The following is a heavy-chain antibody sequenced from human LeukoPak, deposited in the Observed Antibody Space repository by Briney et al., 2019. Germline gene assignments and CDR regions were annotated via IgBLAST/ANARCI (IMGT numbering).Heavy chain of an antibody. CDR1: GYTLTELS. CDR2: FDPEDGET. CDR3: ATDVSNVSSLDY. J-gene: IGHJ4*02. Sequence: ASVKVSGKVSGYTLTELSMHWVRQAPGKGLEWMGGFDPEDGETIYAQKFQGRVTMTEDTSTDTAYMELSSLRSEDTAVYYCATDVSNVSSLDYWGQGTLVTVSS. V-gene: IGHV1-24*01. D-gene: IGHD2-8*01.